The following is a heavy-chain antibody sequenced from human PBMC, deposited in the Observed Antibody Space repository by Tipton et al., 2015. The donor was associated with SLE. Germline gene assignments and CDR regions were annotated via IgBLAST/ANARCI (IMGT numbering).Heavy chain of an antibody. CDR2: IYYSGST. V-gene: IGHV4-59*11. J-gene: IGHJ2*01. D-gene: IGHD6-13*01. Sequence: TLSLTCTVSGDSISSHYWSWIRQPPGKGLEWIGYIYYSGSTYYNPSLKSRVTISVDTSKNQFSLKLSSVTAADTAVYYCAREYRGSSWRGNWYFDLWGRGTLVTVSS. CDR3: AREYRGSSWRGNWYFDL. CDR1: GDSISSHY.